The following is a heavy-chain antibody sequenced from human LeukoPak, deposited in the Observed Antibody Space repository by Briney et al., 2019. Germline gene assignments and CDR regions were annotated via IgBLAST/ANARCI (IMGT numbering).Heavy chain of an antibody. Sequence: PGGSLRLSCTASGFSFSNNGMHWVRQAPGKGLEWVAFIRDDGSYRFYVASVKGRFTISRDNSKNTLYLQMNSLRAEDTAVYYCAKQTGSTTNYYYYMDGWGKGTTVTVFS. CDR2: IRDDGSYR. CDR3: AKQTGSTTNYYYYMDG. D-gene: IGHD1-1*01. J-gene: IGHJ6*03. V-gene: IGHV3-30*02. CDR1: GFSFSNNG.